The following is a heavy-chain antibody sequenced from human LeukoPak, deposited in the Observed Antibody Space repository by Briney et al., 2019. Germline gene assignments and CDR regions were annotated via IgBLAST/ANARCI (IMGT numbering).Heavy chain of an antibody. V-gene: IGHV1-2*02. Sequence: SVKVSCKASGYTFTGYYMHWVRQAPGQGLEWMGWINPDSGGTNYAQKFQGRVTMTRDTSISTAYMELSRLRSDDTAVYYCARVGKVGATRRWFDPWGQGTLVTVSS. CDR3: ARVGKVGATRRWFDP. CDR1: GYTFTGYY. J-gene: IGHJ5*02. D-gene: IGHD1-26*01. CDR2: INPDSGGT.